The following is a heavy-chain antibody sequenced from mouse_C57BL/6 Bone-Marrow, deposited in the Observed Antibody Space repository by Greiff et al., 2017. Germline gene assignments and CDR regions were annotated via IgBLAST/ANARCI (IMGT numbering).Heavy chain of an antibody. J-gene: IGHJ1*03. V-gene: IGHV1-15*01. CDR2: IDPETGGT. CDR3: TRSGSYYYGSSYGV. Sequence: QVQLQQSGAELVRPGASVTLSCKASGYTFTDYEMHWVKQTPVHGLEWIGAIDPETGGTAYNQKFKGKAILTADKSSSTAYMELRSLTSEDSAVYYCTRSGSYYYGSSYGVWGTGATVTVSS. D-gene: IGHD1-1*01. CDR1: GYTFTDYE.